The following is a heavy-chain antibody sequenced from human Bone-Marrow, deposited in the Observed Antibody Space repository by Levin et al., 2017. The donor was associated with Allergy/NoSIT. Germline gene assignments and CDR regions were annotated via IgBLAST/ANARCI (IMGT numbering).Heavy chain of an antibody. V-gene: IGHV3-48*02. D-gene: IGHD3-3*01. J-gene: IGHJ4*02. CDR2: INTGGSSI. CDR3: ARVRSGYYHDY. Sequence: LSLTCAPSGFTFSSFSMNWVRQAPGKGPEWVSFINTGGSSIYYADSVKGRFTISRDNAKNSLYLQMDSLRDEDTAVYYCARVRSGYYHDYWGQGTLVTVSS. CDR1: GFTFSSFS.